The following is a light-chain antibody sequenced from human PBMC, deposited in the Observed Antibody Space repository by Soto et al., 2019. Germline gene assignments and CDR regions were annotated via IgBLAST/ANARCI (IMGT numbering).Light chain of an antibody. V-gene: IGKV1-9*01. CDR2: AAS. CDR3: QQLNSYPRT. Sequence: IQLTQSPSSLSASVGDRVTITCRASQGISSYLAWYQQKPGKAPKLLIYAASTLQSGVPSRFSGSGSGTDFTLPSSSLQPEDFATYYCQQLNSYPRTFGQGTKLEIK. CDR1: QGISSY. J-gene: IGKJ2*01.